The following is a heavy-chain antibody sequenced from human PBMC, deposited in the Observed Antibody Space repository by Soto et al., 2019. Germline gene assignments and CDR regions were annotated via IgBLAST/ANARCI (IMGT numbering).Heavy chain of an antibody. J-gene: IGHJ5*02. CDR2: IYYSGST. CDR3: ARLLWSRGDWFDP. V-gene: IGHV4-61*08. Sequence: TSGTLSLTCTVSGDSISSGGYYWSWIRQHPGKGLEWIGYIYYSGSTNYNPSLKSRVTISVDTSKNQFSLKLSSVTAADTAVYYCARLLWSRGDWFDPWGQGTLVTVSS. D-gene: IGHD3-10*01. CDR1: GDSISSGGYY.